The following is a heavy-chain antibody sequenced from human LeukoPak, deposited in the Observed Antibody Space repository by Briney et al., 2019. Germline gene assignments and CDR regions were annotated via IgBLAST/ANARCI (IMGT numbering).Heavy chain of an antibody. J-gene: IGHJ5*02. Sequence: SETLSLTCTVSGDSINDYYWGWIRQPPGKGLEWIGYIYFTGSTRYNPSLESRVTISVDTSKNQFSLKLSSVTAADTAVYYCARRRAEGGSNGLYNWFDLWGQGTLVTVSS. CDR2: IYFTGST. CDR3: ARRRAEGGSNGLYNWFDL. CDR1: GDSINDYY. V-gene: IGHV4-59*08. D-gene: IGHD6-13*01.